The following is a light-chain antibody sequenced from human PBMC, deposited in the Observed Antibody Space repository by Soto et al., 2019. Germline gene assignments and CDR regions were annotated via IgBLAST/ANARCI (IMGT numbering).Light chain of an antibody. CDR1: QGISSY. CDR2: AAS. CDR3: QQYYSYSYT. V-gene: IGKV1-8*01. J-gene: IGKJ2*01. Sequence: AIRMTQSPSSLSASTGDRVTITCRASQGISSYLAWYQQKPGKAPKLLIYAASTLQSGVPSRFCGSGSGTDFTLTISCLQSEDFATYYCQQYYSYSYTFGQGTKLEIK.